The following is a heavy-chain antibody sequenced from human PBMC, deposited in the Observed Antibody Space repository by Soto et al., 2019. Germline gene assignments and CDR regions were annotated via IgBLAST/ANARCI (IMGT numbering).Heavy chain of an antibody. V-gene: IGHV3-23*01. Sequence: GSLRLSCAASGFTFNNYAMNWVRQAPGKGLEWVATISGTGGSTYYADSVKGRFTISRDNSKNTLYLQMNSLRVEDTAVYYCAKDPLGGNFDYWGQGTQVTVSS. CDR3: AKDPLGGNFDY. J-gene: IGHJ4*02. CDR2: ISGTGGST. CDR1: GFTFNNYA.